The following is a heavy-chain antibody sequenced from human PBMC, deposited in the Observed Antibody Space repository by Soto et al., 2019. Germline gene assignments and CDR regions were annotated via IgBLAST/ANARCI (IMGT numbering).Heavy chain of an antibody. J-gene: IGHJ6*02. CDR2: MNPNSGNT. CDR3: ARGSHLRGQVPAAIPVSYYGMDV. Sequence: ASVKVSCKASGYTFTSYDINWVRRATGQGLEWIGWMNPNSGNTGYAQKFQGRVTMTRNTSISTAYMELSSLRSEDTAVYYCARGSHLRGQVPAAIPVSYYGMDVWGQGTTVTVSS. D-gene: IGHD2-2*02. CDR1: GYTFTSYD. V-gene: IGHV1-8*01.